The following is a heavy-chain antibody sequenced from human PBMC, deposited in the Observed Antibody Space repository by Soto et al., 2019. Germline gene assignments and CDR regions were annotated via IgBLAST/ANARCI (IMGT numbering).Heavy chain of an antibody. Sequence: EVQLVESGGGLVQPGGSLRLSCAASGFTFSSYSMNWVRQAPGKGLEWVSYISSSSSTIYYADSVKGRFTISRDNAKNSLYLQMNSLRDEDTAVYYCAREFRGSPSLGQRPTYYYYYYGMDVWGQGTTVTVSS. V-gene: IGHV3-48*02. CDR3: AREFRGSPSLGQRPTYYYYYYGMDV. CDR2: ISSSSSTI. J-gene: IGHJ6*02. CDR1: GFTFSSYS. D-gene: IGHD3-10*01.